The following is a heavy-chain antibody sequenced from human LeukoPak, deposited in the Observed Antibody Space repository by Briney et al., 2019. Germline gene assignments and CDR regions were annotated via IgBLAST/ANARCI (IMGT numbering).Heavy chain of an antibody. Sequence: PSETLSLTCTVSGGSISSYYWSWIRQPPGKGLEWIGYIYYNGNTNYGPSLKSRVTMSVDTSKNLFSLKVSSVTAADTAVYYCARGRSNYYGMDVWGQGTTVTVSS. D-gene: IGHD1-26*01. V-gene: IGHV4-59*01. CDR2: IYYNGNT. J-gene: IGHJ6*02. CDR3: ARGRSNYYGMDV. CDR1: GGSISSYY.